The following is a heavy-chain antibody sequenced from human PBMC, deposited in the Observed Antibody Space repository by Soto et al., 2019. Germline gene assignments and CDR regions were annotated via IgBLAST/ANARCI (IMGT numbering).Heavy chain of an antibody. CDR2: IIPIFGTA. Sequence: GASVKVSCKASGGTFSSYAISWVRQAPGQGLEWMGGIIPIFGTANYAQKFQGRVTITADESTSTAYMELSSLRSEDTAVYYCARVDPEGYYDSGASFDYWGQGTLVTVSS. CDR3: ARVDPEGYYDSGASFDY. D-gene: IGHD3-22*01. V-gene: IGHV1-69*13. CDR1: GGTFSSYA. J-gene: IGHJ4*02.